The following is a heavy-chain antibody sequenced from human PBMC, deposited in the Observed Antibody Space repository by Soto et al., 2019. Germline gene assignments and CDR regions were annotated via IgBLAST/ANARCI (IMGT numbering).Heavy chain of an antibody. CDR1: GYSFTSYW. J-gene: IGHJ6*03. Sequence: PGESLKISCKGSGYSFTSYWIGWVRQMPGKGLEWMGIIYPGDSDTRYSPSFQGQVTISADKSISTAYLQWSSLKASDTAMYYCARRARFWRGYPFRYYYYYMDVWGKGTTVTVSS. CDR2: IYPGDSDT. CDR3: ARRARFWRGYPFRYYYYYMDV. D-gene: IGHD3-3*01. V-gene: IGHV5-51*01.